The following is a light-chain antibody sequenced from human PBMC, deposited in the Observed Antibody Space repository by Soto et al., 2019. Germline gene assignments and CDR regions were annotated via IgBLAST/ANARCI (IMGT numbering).Light chain of an antibody. CDR3: QHYNNWPWT. CDR1: HSVGST. Sequence: ETGMTHSPATLSVSPWEIATLSCRASHSVGSTLAWYQQKPGQAPRLLIYDTSSRATGIPARFSGSGSGTEFTLTISSLQFDDFAVHYCQHYNNWPWTVGQGTKVDIK. J-gene: IGKJ1*01. CDR2: DTS. V-gene: IGKV3-15*01.